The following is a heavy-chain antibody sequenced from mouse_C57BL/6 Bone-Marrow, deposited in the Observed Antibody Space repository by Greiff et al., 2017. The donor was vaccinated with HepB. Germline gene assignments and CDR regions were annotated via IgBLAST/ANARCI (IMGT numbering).Heavy chain of an antibody. J-gene: IGHJ4*01. CDR1: GYTFTSYW. CDR2: IYPGSGST. V-gene: IGHV1-55*01. CDR3: ARRYDGYYYAMDY. D-gene: IGHD2-3*01. Sequence: VQLQQPGAELVKPGASVKMSCKASGYTFTSYWITWVKQRPGQGLEWIGDIYPGSGSTNYNEKFKSKATLTVDTSSSTAYMQLSSLTSEDSAVYYCARRYDGYYYAMDYWGQGTSVTVSS.